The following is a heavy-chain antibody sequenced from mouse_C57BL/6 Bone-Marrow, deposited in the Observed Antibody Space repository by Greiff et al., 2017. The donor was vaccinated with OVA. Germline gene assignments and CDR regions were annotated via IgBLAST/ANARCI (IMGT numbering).Heavy chain of an antibody. Sequence: DVKLVESGAGLVKPGGSLKLSCAASGFTFSSYAMSWVLQTPEKRLEWVAYISSGVDYIYYADTVKGRFTISRDNARNPLYLQMSSLKSEDTAMYYYPRVLDALDYWGRGTAVTVSA. CDR3: PRVLDALDY. CDR2: ISSGVDYI. J-gene: IGHJ4*01. CDR1: GFTFSSYA. V-gene: IGHV5-9-1*02. D-gene: IGHD1-1*01.